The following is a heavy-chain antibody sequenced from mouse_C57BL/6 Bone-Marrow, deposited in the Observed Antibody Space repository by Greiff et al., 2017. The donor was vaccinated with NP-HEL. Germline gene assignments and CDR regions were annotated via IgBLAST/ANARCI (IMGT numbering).Heavy chain of an antibody. J-gene: IGHJ1*03. V-gene: IGHV1-50*01. CDR3: ARGGGNYDFDV. Sequence: VQLQQSGAELVKPGASVKLSCKASGYTFTSYWMQWVKQRPGQGLEWIGERDPSDNYTNYNQKFKGKATLTVDTSSSTAYMQLSSLTSEDSAVYYCARGGGNYDFDVWGTGTTVTVSS. CDR1: GYTFTSYW. CDR2: RDPSDNYT. D-gene: IGHD2-1*01.